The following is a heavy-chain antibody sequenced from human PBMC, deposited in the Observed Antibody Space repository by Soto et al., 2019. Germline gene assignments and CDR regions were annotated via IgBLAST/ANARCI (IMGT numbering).Heavy chain of an antibody. CDR2: ISYDGSNK. D-gene: IGHD6-6*01. J-gene: IGHJ6*02. CDR1: GFTFSSYA. Sequence: QVQLVESGGGVVQPGRSLRLSCAASGFTFSSYAMHWVRQATGRGLEWVAVISYDGSNKYYADSVKGRFTISRDNSKNTLYLQMNSLRAEDTAVYYCARQYSSSSSYYYGMDVWGQGTTVTVSS. CDR3: ARQYSSSSSYYYGMDV. V-gene: IGHV3-30-3*01.